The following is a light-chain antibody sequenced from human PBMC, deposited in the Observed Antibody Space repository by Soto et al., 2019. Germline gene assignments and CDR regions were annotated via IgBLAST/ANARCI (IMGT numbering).Light chain of an antibody. CDR3: QQGYNRPQT. Sequence: IEVTQSPSSLAASLGDRVTITCRASQTIGTYVNWYRQKSGAAPELLIYDASTLQSGVPSRFRGGDSGTEFTLTISSLQPGDLAAYFIQQGYNRPQTFGQGTKVDIK. V-gene: IGKV1-39*01. CDR2: DAS. CDR1: QTIGTY. J-gene: IGKJ1*01.